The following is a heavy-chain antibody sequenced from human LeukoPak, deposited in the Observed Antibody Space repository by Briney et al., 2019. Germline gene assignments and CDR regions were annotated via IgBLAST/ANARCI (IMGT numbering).Heavy chain of an antibody. CDR2: INPNSGGT. CDR1: GYTFTGYY. J-gene: IGHJ5*02. Sequence: ASVKVSCKASGYTFTGYYMHWLRQAPGQGLEWMGWINPNSGGTNYAQKFQGRVTMTRDTSISTAYMELSRLRSDDTAVYYCARIYCGGDCYQQNWFDPWGQGTLVTVSS. D-gene: IGHD2-21*02. V-gene: IGHV1-2*02. CDR3: ARIYCGGDCYQQNWFDP.